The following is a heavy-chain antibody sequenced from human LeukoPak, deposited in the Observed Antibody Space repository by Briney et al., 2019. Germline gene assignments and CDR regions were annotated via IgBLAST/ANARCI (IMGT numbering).Heavy chain of an antibody. J-gene: IGHJ6*04. D-gene: IGHD3-10*02. V-gene: IGHV3-48*03. CDR3: AELGITMIGGV. CDR2: ISSIGSTI. CDR1: GFTFSSYE. Sequence: GGSLRLSCAASGFTFSSYEMSWVRQAPGKGLEWGSYISSIGSTIYYADSVKGRFTISRDNAKNSLYLQMNSLRAEDTAVYYCAELGITMIGGVWGKGTTVTISS.